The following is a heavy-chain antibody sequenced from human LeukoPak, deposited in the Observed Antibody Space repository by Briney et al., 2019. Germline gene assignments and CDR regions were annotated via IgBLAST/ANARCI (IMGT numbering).Heavy chain of an antibody. CDR3: ARAGRDGYNFGGY. CDR2: IIPIFGTA. CDR1: GGAFSSYA. V-gene: IGHV1-69*06. D-gene: IGHD5-24*01. J-gene: IGHJ4*02. Sequence: SVKVSCKASGGAFSSYAISWVRQAPGQGLEWMGGIIPIFGTANYAQKFQGRATITADKSTSTAYMELSSLRSEDTAVYYCARAGRDGYNFGGYWGQGTLVTVSS.